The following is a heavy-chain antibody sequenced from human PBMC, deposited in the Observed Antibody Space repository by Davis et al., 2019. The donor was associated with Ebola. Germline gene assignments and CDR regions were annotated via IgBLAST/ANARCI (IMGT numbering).Heavy chain of an antibody. Sequence: GESLKISCAASGFTFSSYWMSWVRQASGKGLEWVANIKQDGSEKYYVDSVKGRFTISRDNAKNSLYLQMNSLRAEDTAVYYCARGISLFDPWGQGTLVTVSS. V-gene: IGHV3-7*03. CDR1: GFTFSSYW. CDR3: ARGISLFDP. D-gene: IGHD2/OR15-2a*01. CDR2: IKQDGSEK. J-gene: IGHJ5*02.